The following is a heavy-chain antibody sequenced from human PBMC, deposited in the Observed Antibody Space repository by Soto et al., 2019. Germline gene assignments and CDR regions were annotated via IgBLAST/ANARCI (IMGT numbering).Heavy chain of an antibody. D-gene: IGHD3-10*01. CDR1: GYTLTSYG. Sequence: ASVKVSCKASGYTLTSYGISWVRQAPGQGLEWMGWISAYNGNTNYAQRLQGRVTMTTDTSTSTAYMELRSLRSDDTAVYYCARDIAVYGSGTPGPWGQGTLVTVSS. CDR3: ARDIAVYGSGTPGP. CDR2: ISAYNGNT. J-gene: IGHJ5*02. V-gene: IGHV1-18*01.